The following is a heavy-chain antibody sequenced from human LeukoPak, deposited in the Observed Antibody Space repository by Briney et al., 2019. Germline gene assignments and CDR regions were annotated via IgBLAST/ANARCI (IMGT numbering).Heavy chain of an antibody. CDR2: INPNSGGT. Sequence: ASVKVSCKASGYTFTGYYMHWVRQAPGQGLEWMGWINPNSGGTSYAQKFQGRVTMTRDTSISTAYMELSRLRSDDTAVYFCARGLDAASGLANFDYWGQGTLITVSS. D-gene: IGHD1-1*01. CDR1: GYTFTGYY. V-gene: IGHV1-2*02. J-gene: IGHJ4*02. CDR3: ARGLDAASGLANFDY.